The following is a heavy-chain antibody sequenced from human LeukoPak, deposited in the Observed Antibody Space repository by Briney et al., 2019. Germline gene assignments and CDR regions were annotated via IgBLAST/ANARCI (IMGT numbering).Heavy chain of an antibody. J-gene: IGHJ4*02. Sequence: GGSLRLSCAASGFTFSSYGMHWVRQAPGKGLEWVAFIRYDGSNKYYADSVKGRFTISRDNSKNTLYLQMNSLRAEDTAVYYCAKGVYSSSWLFDYWGQGTLVTVSS. CDR2: IRYDGSNK. CDR3: AKGVYSSSWLFDY. D-gene: IGHD6-13*01. V-gene: IGHV3-30*02. CDR1: GFTFSSYG.